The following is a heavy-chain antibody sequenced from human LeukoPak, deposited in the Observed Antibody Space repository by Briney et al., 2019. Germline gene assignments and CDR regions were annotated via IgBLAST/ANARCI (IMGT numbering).Heavy chain of an antibody. J-gene: IGHJ4*02. D-gene: IGHD2-15*01. CDR1: GFTFSSYG. CDR3: AALYTLGYCSGGSCRHFHY. Sequence: GGSLRLSCAASGFTFSSYGMHWVRQAPGKGLEGVAFIRYDGSNKYYADSVKGRFTISRDNSKNTLYLQMNSLRAEDTAVYYCAALYTLGYCSGGSCRHFHYWGQGTLVTVSS. CDR2: IRYDGSNK. V-gene: IGHV3-30*02.